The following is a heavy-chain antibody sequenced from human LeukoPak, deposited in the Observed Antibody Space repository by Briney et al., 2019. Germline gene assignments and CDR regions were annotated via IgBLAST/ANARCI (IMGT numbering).Heavy chain of an antibody. CDR2: INPNSGGT. D-gene: IGHD3-10*01. V-gene: IGHV1-2*06. Sequence: ASVMVSCKASGYTFTGYYMHWVRQAPGQGLEWMGRINPNSGGTNYAQKFQGRVTMTRDTSISTAYMELSRLRSDDTAVYYCARAADYYGSGSYDYWGQGTLVTVSS. J-gene: IGHJ4*02. CDR1: GYTFTGYY. CDR3: ARAADYYGSGSYDY.